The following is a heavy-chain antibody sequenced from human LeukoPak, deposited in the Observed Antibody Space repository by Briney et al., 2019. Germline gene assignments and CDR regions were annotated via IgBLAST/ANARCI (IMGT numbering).Heavy chain of an antibody. CDR3: ARGNDFWSGFHPNEEKKPYNWFDP. CDR1: GGSISSGSYY. V-gene: IGHV4-61*02. D-gene: IGHD3-3*01. J-gene: IGHJ5*02. Sequence: PSETLSLTCAVSGGSISSGSYYWSWIRQPAGKGLEWIGRIYTSGSTNYNPSLKSRVTISVDTSTNQFSLKLSSVTAADTAVYYCARGNDFWSGFHPNEEKKPYNWFDPWGQGTLVTVSP. CDR2: IYTSGST.